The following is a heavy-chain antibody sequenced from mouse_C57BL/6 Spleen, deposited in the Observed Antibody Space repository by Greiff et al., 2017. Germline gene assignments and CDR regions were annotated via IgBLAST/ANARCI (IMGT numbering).Heavy chain of an antibody. Sequence: EVKLVESGGGLVQPKGSLKLSCAASGFSFNTYAMNWVRQAPGKGLEWVARIRSKSNNYATYYADSVKDRFTISRDDSESMLYLQMNNLKTEDTAMYYCVRGELGSFAYWGQGTLVTVSA. D-gene: IGHD4-1*01. V-gene: IGHV10-1*01. CDR1: GFSFNTYA. CDR2: IRSKSNNYAT. CDR3: VRGELGSFAY. J-gene: IGHJ3*01.